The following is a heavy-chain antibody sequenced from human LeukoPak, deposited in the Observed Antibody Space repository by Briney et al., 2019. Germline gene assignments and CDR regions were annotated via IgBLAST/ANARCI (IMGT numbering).Heavy chain of an antibody. CDR1: GCSISSYY. CDR2: IYSSGNT. CDR3: ARESVGYCSGGSCPYYFDY. D-gene: IGHD2-15*01. Sequence: SETLSLTCTVSGCSISSYYWSWVRQPAGKGLEWIGRIYSSGNTNYNPSLKSRVTMSVDTSRNQFSLKLSSVTAADTAVYYCARESVGYCSGGSCPYYFDYWGQGTLVTVSS. V-gene: IGHV4-4*07. J-gene: IGHJ4*02.